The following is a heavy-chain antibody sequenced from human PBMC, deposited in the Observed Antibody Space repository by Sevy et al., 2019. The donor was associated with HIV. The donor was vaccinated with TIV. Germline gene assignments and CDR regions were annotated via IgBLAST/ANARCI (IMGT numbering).Heavy chain of an antibody. D-gene: IGHD2-2*02. CDR2: ISSSGSTI. V-gene: IGHV3-11*01. CDR1: GFTFSDFY. CDR3: ARRRVVVVPAAVHDWYFDL. J-gene: IGHJ2*01. Sequence: GGCLRLSWAASGFTFSDFYMSWIRQAPGKGLEWVSYISSSGSTIYYADSVKGRFTISRDNAKNSLYLQMNSLRAEDTAVSYCARRRVVVVPAAVHDWYFDLWGRGTLVTVSS.